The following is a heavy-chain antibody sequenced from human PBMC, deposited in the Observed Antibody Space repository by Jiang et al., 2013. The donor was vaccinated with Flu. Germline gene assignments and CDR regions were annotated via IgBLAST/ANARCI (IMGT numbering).Heavy chain of an antibody. Sequence: LLKPSETLSLTCTVSGGSISSYYWSWIRQPPGKGLEWIGYIYYSGSTNYNPSLKSRVTISVDTSKNQFSLKLSSVTAADTAVYYCARHSTEEDILTGYYYGADAFDIWGQGTMVTVSS. J-gene: IGHJ3*02. D-gene: IGHD3-9*01. CDR1: GGSISSYY. CDR2: IYYSGST. V-gene: IGHV4-59*08. CDR3: ARHSTEEDILTGYYYGADAFDI.